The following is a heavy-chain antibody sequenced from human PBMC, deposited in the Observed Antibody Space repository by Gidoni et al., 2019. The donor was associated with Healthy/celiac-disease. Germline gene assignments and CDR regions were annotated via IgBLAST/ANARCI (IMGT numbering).Heavy chain of an antibody. V-gene: IGHV1-18*01. CDR1: GYTFTSYG. CDR3: ARESYYDSSGYPLDSDAFDI. CDR2: ISAYNGNT. J-gene: IGHJ3*02. D-gene: IGHD3-22*01. Sequence: QVQLVQSGAEVKKPGASVKVSCKASGYTFTSYGISWVRQAPGQGLEWMGWISAYNGNTNYAQKLQGRVTMTTDTSTSTAYMELRSLRSDDTAVYYCARESYYDSSGYPLDSDAFDIWGQGTMVTVSS.